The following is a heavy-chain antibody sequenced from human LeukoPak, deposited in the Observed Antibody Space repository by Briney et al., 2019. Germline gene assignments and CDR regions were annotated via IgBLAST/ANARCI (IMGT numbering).Heavy chain of an antibody. CDR1: GYTFTSYY. V-gene: IGHV1-46*01. J-gene: IGHJ6*02. CDR3: PRDRRSSSWYSTLYYYYGMDV. CDR2: INPSGGST. D-gene: IGHD6-13*01. Sequence: ASVKVSCKASGYTFTSYYMHWVRQAPGQGLEWMGIINPSGGSTSYAQKFQGRVTMTRDTSTSTVYMELSSLRSEDTAVYYCPRDRRSSSWYSTLYYYYGMDVWGQGTTVTVSS.